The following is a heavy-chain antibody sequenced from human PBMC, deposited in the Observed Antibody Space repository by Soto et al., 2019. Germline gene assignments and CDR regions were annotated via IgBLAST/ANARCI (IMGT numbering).Heavy chain of an antibody. Sequence: SETLSLTCTVSGGSISSSSYYWGWIRQPPGKGLEWIGSIYYSGSTYYNPSLKSRVTISVDTSKNQFSLKLSSVTAADTAVYYCAGRGCYDILTGYYSTNFDYWGQGTLVTVSS. V-gene: IGHV4-39*01. J-gene: IGHJ4*02. CDR3: AGRGCYDILTGYYSTNFDY. CDR1: GGSISSSSYY. CDR2: IYYSGST. D-gene: IGHD3-9*01.